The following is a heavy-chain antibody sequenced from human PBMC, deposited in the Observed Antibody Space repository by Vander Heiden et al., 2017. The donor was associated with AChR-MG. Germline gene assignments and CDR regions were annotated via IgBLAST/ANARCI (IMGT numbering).Heavy chain of an antibody. CDR1: GGSINSFY. Sequence: QVPLQESGPGLVKPSETLSLTCTVSGGSINSFYWSWIRQSPGKGLEWVGYMSYSGSSNFNPSLKSRVTISVDTSKKQVSLKLNSVTAADTAVYYCARWVARGGYFDYWAQGTLVTVSS. D-gene: IGHD3-10*01. CDR2: MSYSGSS. CDR3: ARWVARGGYFDY. V-gene: IGHV4-59*01. J-gene: IGHJ4*02.